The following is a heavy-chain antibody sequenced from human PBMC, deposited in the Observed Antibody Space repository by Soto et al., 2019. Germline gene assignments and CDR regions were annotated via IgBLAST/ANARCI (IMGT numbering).Heavy chain of an antibody. CDR3: ARDAGPATANAFDI. J-gene: IGHJ3*02. Sequence: LILSCAASGFTFNSYSMNWVLQAPGKGLEWFSSISSSSSYIYYADSVKGRFTISRDNAKNSLYLQMNSLRTEDTAVYYCARDAGPATANAFDIWGQGTMVTVSS. D-gene: IGHD2-21*02. CDR1: GFTFNSYS. CDR2: ISSSSSYI. V-gene: IGHV3-21*01.